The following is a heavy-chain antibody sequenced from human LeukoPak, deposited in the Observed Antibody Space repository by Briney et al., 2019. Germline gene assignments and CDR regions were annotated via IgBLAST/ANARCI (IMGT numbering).Heavy chain of an antibody. Sequence: SETLSLTCAVYGGSFSGYYWSWIRQPPGKGLEWIGEINHSGSTNYNPSLKSRVTISVDTSKNQFSLKLSFVTAADTAVYYCARGATPAATSYRYGYAYWGQGTLVTVSS. CDR2: INHSGST. V-gene: IGHV4-34*01. CDR1: GGSFSGYY. CDR3: ARGATPAATSYRYGYAY. J-gene: IGHJ4*02. D-gene: IGHD5-18*01.